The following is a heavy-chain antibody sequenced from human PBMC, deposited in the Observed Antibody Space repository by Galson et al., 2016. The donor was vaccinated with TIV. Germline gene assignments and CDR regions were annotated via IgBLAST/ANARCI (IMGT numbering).Heavy chain of an antibody. D-gene: IGHD7-27*01. CDR3: ATLTGDEGHFDY. CDR1: GFIFDNYV. V-gene: IGHV3-43*01. Sequence: SLRLSCAASGFIFDNYVMHWVRQAPGKGLECVSLISWDXXRPYYAASVKGRFTISRDNSRNSLFLQMDSLRTEDTALYYCATLTGDEGHFDYWGQGTPVTVFS. CDR2: ISWDXXRP. J-gene: IGHJ4*02.